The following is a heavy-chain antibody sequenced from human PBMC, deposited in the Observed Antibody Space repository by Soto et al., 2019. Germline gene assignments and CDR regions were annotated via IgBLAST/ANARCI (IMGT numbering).Heavy chain of an antibody. J-gene: IGHJ6*04. V-gene: IGHV1-18*01. Sequence: QVQLVQSAGEVKKPGASVKVSCKASGYSFTSYGISWVRRAPGQGLEWMGWISPYNGHTQFVERFQGRVTMTTDTSTKKAYMELRNLRSDDTAHYYCARDLTIVPATHPRLENYGMDVWGKGTTVIVSS. CDR1: GYSFTSYG. D-gene: IGHD2-2*01. CDR3: ARDLTIVPATHPRLENYGMDV. CDR2: ISPYNGHT.